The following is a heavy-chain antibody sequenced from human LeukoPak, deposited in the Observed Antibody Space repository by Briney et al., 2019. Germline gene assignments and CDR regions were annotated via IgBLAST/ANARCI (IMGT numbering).Heavy chain of an antibody. V-gene: IGHV3-33*01. Sequence: GRSLRLSCAASGFTFSSYGTHWVRQAPGKGLEWVAVIWYDGSNKYYADSVKGRFTISRDNSKNTLYLQMNSLRAEDTAVYYCASRQTLSSSWYAFDIWGQGTMVTVSS. CDR2: IWYDGSNK. J-gene: IGHJ3*02. CDR3: ASRQTLSSSWYAFDI. CDR1: GFTFSSYG. D-gene: IGHD6-13*01.